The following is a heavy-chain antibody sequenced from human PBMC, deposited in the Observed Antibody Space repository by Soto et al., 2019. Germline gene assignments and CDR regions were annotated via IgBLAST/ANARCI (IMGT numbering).Heavy chain of an antibody. CDR3: AKGKYYFDY. CDR2: ISWDGGDT. CDR1: GFTFDDYT. J-gene: IGHJ4*02. Sequence: EVQLVESGGVVVQPGGSLRLSCATSGFTFDDYTMQWVRHAPGKGLEWISLISWDGGDTYYADSVKGRFIISRDSSENSLYLQMNSLRTEDTALYYCAKGKYYFDYWGQGTLVTVSS. V-gene: IGHV3-43*01.